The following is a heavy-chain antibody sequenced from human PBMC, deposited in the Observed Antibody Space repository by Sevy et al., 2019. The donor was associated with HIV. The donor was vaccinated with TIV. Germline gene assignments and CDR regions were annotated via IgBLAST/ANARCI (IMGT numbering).Heavy chain of an antibody. Sequence: GGSLRLSCAASGFTFTSYAMIWVRQAPGKGLEWVSSISGRGGNTYYADSVKGRFTVSRDNSKNTVYLQMNGLRAEDTAVYYCAKARVRVAGADYWGQGTLVTVSS. V-gene: IGHV3-23*01. CDR2: ISGRGGNT. D-gene: IGHD6-19*01. CDR3: AKARVRVAGADY. CDR1: GFTFTSYA. J-gene: IGHJ4*02.